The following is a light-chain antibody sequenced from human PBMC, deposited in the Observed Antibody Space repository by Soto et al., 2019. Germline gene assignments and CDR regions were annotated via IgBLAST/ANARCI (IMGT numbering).Light chain of an antibody. CDR1: QDVAYY. Sequence: DIQLTQSPASVSASVGDRVTITCQASQDVAYYLTWYQQKPGEAPKVLIYDASNLESGVTSRFSGSGSGTDFTFTISSLQPEYLATYYSQHYHSLPITFVLGTRLEIK. J-gene: IGKJ5*01. CDR3: QHYHSLPIT. CDR2: DAS. V-gene: IGKV1-33*01.